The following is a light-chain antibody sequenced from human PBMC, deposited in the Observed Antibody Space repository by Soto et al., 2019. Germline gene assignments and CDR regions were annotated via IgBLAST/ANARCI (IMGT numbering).Light chain of an antibody. Sequence: EIVLTQSPGTLSLSPGERATLSCRASQSVSSSYLAWYQQKPGQAPRLLIYGASSRATGIPDRFSGSGSGTDLTLTIRRLEPEYFAVYYCQQYGSSLYTFGQGTKLEIK. CDR3: QQYGSSLYT. CDR2: GAS. J-gene: IGKJ2*01. CDR1: QSVSSSY. V-gene: IGKV3-20*01.